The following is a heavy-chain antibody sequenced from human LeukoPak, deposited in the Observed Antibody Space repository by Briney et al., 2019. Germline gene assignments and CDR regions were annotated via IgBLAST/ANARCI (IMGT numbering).Heavy chain of an antibody. CDR1: GDSIDSSFYY. CDR2: LYHDGRT. J-gene: IGHJ4*02. V-gene: IGHV4-39*01. CDR3: ARVTSDYYYDSSGYGTIDY. D-gene: IGHD3-22*01. Sequence: SEALSLTCTVSGDSIDSSFYYWGWTRQPPGKGLEWIGSLYHDGRTFYNPSLESRLTISVDMSKNQFSLKLSSVTAADTAVYYCARVTSDYYYDSSGYGTIDYWGQGTLVTVSS.